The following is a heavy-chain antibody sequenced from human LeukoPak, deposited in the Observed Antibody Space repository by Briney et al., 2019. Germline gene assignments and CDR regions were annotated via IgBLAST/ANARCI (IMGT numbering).Heavy chain of an antibody. D-gene: IGHD4-23*01. CDR2: VSYGGST. Sequence: SETLSLTCTVSGGSITSYHWNWIRQPPGKGLDWIACVSYGGSTNYNPSLKSRVNISVDTSKKQVSLKLSSVTAADTAVYFCARGVGGGNSFYFDLWGRGTPVTVSS. CDR1: GGSITSYH. CDR3: ARGVGGGNSFYFDL. V-gene: IGHV4-59*01. J-gene: IGHJ2*01.